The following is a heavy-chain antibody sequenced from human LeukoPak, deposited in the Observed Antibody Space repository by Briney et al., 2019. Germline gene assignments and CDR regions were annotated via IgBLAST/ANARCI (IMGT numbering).Heavy chain of an antibody. D-gene: IGHD2-8*01. J-gene: IGHJ4*02. Sequence: SETLSLTCTVSGGSISSYYWSWVRQPPGKGLEWIGEINHSGSTNYNPSLKSRVTISVDTSKNQFSLKLSSVTAADTAVYYCARDRRYCTNGVCYSNFDYWGQGTLVTVSS. CDR3: ARDRRYCTNGVCYSNFDY. CDR1: GGSISSYY. V-gene: IGHV4-34*01. CDR2: INHSGST.